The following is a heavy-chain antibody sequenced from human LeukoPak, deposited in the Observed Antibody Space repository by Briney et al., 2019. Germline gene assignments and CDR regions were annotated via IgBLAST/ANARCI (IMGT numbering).Heavy chain of an antibody. D-gene: IGHD3-10*01. Sequence: GGSLRLSCEASEFTFSSYWMSWVRQAPGKGLEWVGRIKSKSDGGTTDYAAPVKGRFTISRDDSKNTLFLQVNSLKIEDTAVYYCTTVTLRPVGLWGQGTLVTVSS. CDR2: IKSKSDGGTT. V-gene: IGHV3-15*05. CDR1: EFTFSSYW. CDR3: TTVTLRPVGL. J-gene: IGHJ4*02.